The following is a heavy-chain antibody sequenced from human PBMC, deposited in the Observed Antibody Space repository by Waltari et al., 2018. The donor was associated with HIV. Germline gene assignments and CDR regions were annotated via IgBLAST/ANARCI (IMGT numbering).Heavy chain of an antibody. CDR2: IYPGDSDT. CDR3: ATRQSTNGISDYYYGMDV. Sequence: EVQLVQSGAEVKKPGESLKISCKGSGYSFTSYWNGWVRQLPGKGLEWMGIIYPGDSDTRYSPSFQGQVTISADKSISTAYLQWSSLKASDTAMYYCATRQSTNGISDYYYGMDVWGQGTTVTVSS. J-gene: IGHJ6*02. V-gene: IGHV5-51*01. CDR1: GYSFTSYW. D-gene: IGHD2-8*01.